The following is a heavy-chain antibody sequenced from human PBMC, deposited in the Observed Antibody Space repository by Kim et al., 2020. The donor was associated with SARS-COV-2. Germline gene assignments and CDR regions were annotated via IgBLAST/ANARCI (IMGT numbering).Heavy chain of an antibody. J-gene: IGHJ6*02. CDR3: ARQFSPDYDILTGPGGEPTHKDGMDV. D-gene: IGHD3-9*01. Sequence: GESLKISCKGSGYSFTSYWISWVRQMPGKGLEWMGRIDPSDSYTNYSPSFQGHVTISADKSISTAYLQWSSLKASDTAMYYCARQFSPDYDILTGPGGEPTHKDGMDVWGQGTTVTVSS. CDR1: GYSFTSYW. V-gene: IGHV5-10-1*01. CDR2: IDPSDSYT.